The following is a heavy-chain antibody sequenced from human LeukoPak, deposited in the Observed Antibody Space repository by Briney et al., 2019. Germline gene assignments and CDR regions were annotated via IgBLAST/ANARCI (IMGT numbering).Heavy chain of an antibody. Sequence: GGSLRLSCAASGFTFSRYWMSWVRRVPRKGLEWMANINQDGSERYYVDSVKGRFTISRDNSKNTLYLQMNSLRAEDTAVYYCAKDLNDIFWFDPWGQGTLVTVSS. D-gene: IGHD3-9*01. CDR2: INQDGSER. CDR1: GFTFSRYW. CDR3: AKDLNDIFWFDP. V-gene: IGHV3-7*03. J-gene: IGHJ5*02.